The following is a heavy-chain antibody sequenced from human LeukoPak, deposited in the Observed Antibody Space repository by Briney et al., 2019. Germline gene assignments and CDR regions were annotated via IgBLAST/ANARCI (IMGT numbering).Heavy chain of an antibody. CDR2: IYYSGST. Sequence: SETLSLTCTVSGGSISSYYWSWIRQPPGKGLEWIGYIYYSGSTNYNPSLKSRVTVSVDTSKNQFSLKLSSVTAADTAVYYCARSDCSGGSCYFDYWGQGTLVTVSS. CDR1: GGSISSYY. V-gene: IGHV4-59*01. D-gene: IGHD2-15*01. J-gene: IGHJ4*02. CDR3: ARSDCSGGSCYFDY.